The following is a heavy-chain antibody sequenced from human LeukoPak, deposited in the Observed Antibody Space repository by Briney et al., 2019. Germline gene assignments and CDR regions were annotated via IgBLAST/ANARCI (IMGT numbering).Heavy chain of an antibody. CDR3: ARQQNPSIAAPYFDY. Sequence: GESLKISCKGSGYSFTSYWIGWVRQMPGKGLEWMGIIYPGDSDTRYSPSFQGQVTISADKSISTAYLQWSSLKASDTAMYHCARQQNPSIAAPYFDYWGQGTLVTVSS. CDR2: IYPGDSDT. V-gene: IGHV5-51*01. D-gene: IGHD6-6*01. J-gene: IGHJ4*02. CDR1: GYSFTSYW.